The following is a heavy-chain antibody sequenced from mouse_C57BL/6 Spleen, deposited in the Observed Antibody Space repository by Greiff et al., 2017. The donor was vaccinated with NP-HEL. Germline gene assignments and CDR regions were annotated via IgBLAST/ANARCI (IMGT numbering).Heavy chain of an antibody. CDR1: GYTFNSYW. J-gene: IGHJ4*01. CDR2: IDPSDSET. V-gene: IGHV1-52*01. CDR3: ARSFTTVVATDYYAMDY. Sequence: QVQLQQPGAELVRPGSSVKLSCKASGYTFNSYWMHWVKQRPIQGLEWIGNIDPSDSETHYNQKFKDKATLTVDKSSSTAYMQLSSLTSEDSAVYYCARSFTTVVATDYYAMDYWGQGTSVTVSS. D-gene: IGHD1-1*01.